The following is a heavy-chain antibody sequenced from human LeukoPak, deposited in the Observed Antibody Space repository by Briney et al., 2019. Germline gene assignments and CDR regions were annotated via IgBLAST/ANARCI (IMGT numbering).Heavy chain of an antibody. CDR2: INPNSGGT. CDR1: GYTLTDYY. J-gene: IGHJ4*02. V-gene: IGHV1-2*06. Sequence: ASVKVSCKASGYTLTDYYMHWVRQAPGQGLEWMGRINPNSGGTNYAQKFQGRVTMTRDTSISTVYMELSRLRSDDTAVYYRARVGYYESSGYYEYWGQGTLVTVSS. CDR3: ARVGYYESSGYYEY. D-gene: IGHD3-22*01.